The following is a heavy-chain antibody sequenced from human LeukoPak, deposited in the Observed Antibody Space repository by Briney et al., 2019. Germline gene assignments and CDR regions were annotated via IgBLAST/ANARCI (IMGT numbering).Heavy chain of an antibody. Sequence: SETLSLTCTVSSGSINNYYWSWIRQPPGKGLEWIGYIYYSGSTNYNPSLKSRVTISVDTSKNQFSLKLSSVTAADTAVYYCARDPTRSGLDYWGQGTLVTVSS. V-gene: IGHV4-59*01. D-gene: IGHD4-11*01. CDR2: IYYSGST. J-gene: IGHJ4*02. CDR3: ARDPTRSGLDY. CDR1: SGSINNYY.